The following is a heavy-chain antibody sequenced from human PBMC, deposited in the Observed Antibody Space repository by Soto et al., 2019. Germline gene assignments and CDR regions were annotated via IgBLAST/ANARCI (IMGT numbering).Heavy chain of an antibody. CDR3: ARGGGITMVRGVINY. CDR1: GGSISSGDYY. D-gene: IGHD3-10*01. J-gene: IGHJ4*02. CDR2: IYYSGST. V-gene: IGHV4-30-4*01. Sequence: SETLSLTCAVSGGSISSGDYYWSWIRQPPGKGLEWIGYIYYSGSTYYNPSLKSRVTISVDTSKNQFSLKLSSVTAADTAVYYCARGGGITMVRGVINYWGQGTLVTVSS.